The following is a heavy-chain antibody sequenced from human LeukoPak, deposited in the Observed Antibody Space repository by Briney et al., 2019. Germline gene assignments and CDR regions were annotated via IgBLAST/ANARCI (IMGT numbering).Heavy chain of an antibody. D-gene: IGHD5-18*01. CDR3: AKRKSGYGYDYEGDDY. CDR1: GFTFSSYA. CDR2: ISGSGGST. J-gene: IGHJ4*02. Sequence: GGSLRLSCAASGFTFSSYAMSWVRQAPGKGLEWVSVISGSGGSTYYADSVKGRFTISRDNSKNTLYLQMNSLRAEDTAVYYCAKRKSGYGYDYEGDDYWGQGTLVTVSS. V-gene: IGHV3-23*01.